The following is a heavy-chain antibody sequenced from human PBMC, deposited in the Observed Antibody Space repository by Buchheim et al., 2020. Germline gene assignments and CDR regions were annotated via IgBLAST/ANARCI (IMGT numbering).Heavy chain of an antibody. CDR3: ARSLTVFTRDIVVVPAAISGGMDV. CDR1: GGSFSGYY. D-gene: IGHD2-2*01. Sequence: QVQLQQWGAGLLKPSETLSLTCAVYGGSFSGYYWSWIRQPPGKGLEWIGEINLRGITNCNPSLKSRVTISVDTSKNQFSLKLSSVTAADTAVYYCARSLTVFTRDIVVVPAAISGGMDVWGQGTT. CDR2: INLRGIT. J-gene: IGHJ6*02. V-gene: IGHV4-34*01.